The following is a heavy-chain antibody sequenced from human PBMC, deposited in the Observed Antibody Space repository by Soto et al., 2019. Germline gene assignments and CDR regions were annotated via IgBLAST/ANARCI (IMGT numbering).Heavy chain of an antibody. CDR3: ARRQFPYYYYGMDV. CDR1: GGTFSSHA. V-gene: IGHV1-69*13. J-gene: IGHJ6*02. Sequence: GASVKVSCKASGGTFSSHAISWVRQAPGQGLEWMGGIIPIFGTANYAQKFQGRVTITADESTSTAYMELSSLRSEDTAVYYCARRQFPYYYYGMDVWGQGTTVTVSS. CDR2: IIPIFGTA.